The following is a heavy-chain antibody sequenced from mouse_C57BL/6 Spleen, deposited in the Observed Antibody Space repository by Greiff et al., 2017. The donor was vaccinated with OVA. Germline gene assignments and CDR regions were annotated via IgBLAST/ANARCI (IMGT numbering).Heavy chain of an antibody. J-gene: IGHJ4*01. CDR2: IYPGSGST. CDR1: GYTFTSYW. V-gene: IGHV1-55*01. CDR3: ARKGLRRDDAMDY. Sequence: QVQLQQSGAELVKPGASVKMSCKASGYTFTSYWITWVKQRPGQGLEWIGDIYPGSGSTNYNEKFKSKATLTVDTSSSTAYMQLSSLTSEDSAVYYCARKGLRRDDAMDYWGQGTSVTVSS. D-gene: IGHD2-4*01.